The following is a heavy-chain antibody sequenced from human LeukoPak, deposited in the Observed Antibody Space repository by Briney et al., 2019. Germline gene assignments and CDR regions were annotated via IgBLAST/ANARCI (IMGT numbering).Heavy chain of an antibody. CDR3: ARESFSLTQVDTAMLLT. CDR1: GYTFTNFG. V-gene: IGHV1-18*01. CDR2: ISTYNGNT. J-gene: IGHJ5*02. D-gene: IGHD5-18*01. Sequence: ASVKVSCKASGYTFTNFGISWVRQAPGQGLEWMGWISTYNGNTNYAQKLQGRVTMTTDTYTTTAYMELRSLRSDDTAVYYCARESFSLTQVDTAMLLTWGQGTLVTVSS.